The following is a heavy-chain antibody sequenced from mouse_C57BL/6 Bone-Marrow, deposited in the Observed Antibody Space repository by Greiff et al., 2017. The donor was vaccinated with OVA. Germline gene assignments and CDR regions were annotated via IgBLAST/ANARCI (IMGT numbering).Heavy chain of an antibody. Sequence: EVQLQQSGAELVRPGASVKLSCTASGFNIKDDYMHWVKQRPEQGLEWIGWIDPENGDTEYASKFQGKATITADTSSNTAYLQLSRLTSEDTAVYYCTTPIYYDYGWFAYWGQGTLVTVSA. CDR1: GFNIKDDY. CDR3: TTPIYYDYGWFAY. D-gene: IGHD2-4*01. J-gene: IGHJ3*01. CDR2: IDPENGDT. V-gene: IGHV14-4*01.